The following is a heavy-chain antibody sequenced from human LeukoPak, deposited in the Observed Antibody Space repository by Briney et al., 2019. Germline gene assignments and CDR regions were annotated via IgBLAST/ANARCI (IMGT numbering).Heavy chain of an antibody. CDR3: ARPLWFGVRGMDV. CDR1: GFTVSSNY. V-gene: IGHV3-66*01. Sequence: PGGSLRLSCAASGFTVSSNYMSWVRQAPGKGLEWVSVIYSGGSTYYADSVKGRFTISRDNSKNTLYLQMNSLRAEDTAVYYCARPLWFGVRGMDVWGQGTTVTVSS. J-gene: IGHJ6*02. CDR2: IYSGGST. D-gene: IGHD3-10*01.